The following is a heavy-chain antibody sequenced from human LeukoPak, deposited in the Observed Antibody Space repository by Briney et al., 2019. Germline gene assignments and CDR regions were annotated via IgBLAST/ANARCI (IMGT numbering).Heavy chain of an antibody. J-gene: IGHJ4*02. CDR3: ARRVSSTSWFDY. CDR2: IYTNGGT. D-gene: IGHD2-2*01. Sequence: SETLSLTCTVSGGSIGSYNWSWIRQPAEKGLEWIGRIYTNGGTNYNPSLKSRVTISVDTSKNQFSLKLSSVTAADTAVYYCARRVSSTSWFDYWGQGTLVTVSS. V-gene: IGHV4-4*07. CDR1: GGSIGSYN.